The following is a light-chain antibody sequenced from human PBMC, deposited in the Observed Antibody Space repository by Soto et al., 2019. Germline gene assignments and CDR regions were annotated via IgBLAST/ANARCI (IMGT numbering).Light chain of an antibody. CDR1: QAISSW. V-gene: IGKV1-12*01. CDR2: SAS. J-gene: IGKJ1*01. Sequence: DIPMTQSPSSLSASVGDTVTITCRASQAISSWLAWYQQTPGKAPNLLIYSASNLQSGVPSRFSGSGSGTDFTLTISSLQPEDFATYYCQQTHSFPRTFGQGTKVEI. CDR3: QQTHSFPRT.